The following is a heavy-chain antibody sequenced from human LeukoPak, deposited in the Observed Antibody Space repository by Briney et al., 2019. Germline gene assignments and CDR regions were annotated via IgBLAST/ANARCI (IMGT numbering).Heavy chain of an antibody. J-gene: IGHJ4*02. CDR2: INHSGST. CDR3: ARGHSVYLRLGSYYN. Sequence: SETLSLTCAVYGGSFSGYYWSWIRQPPGKGLEWIGEINHSGSTNYNPSLKSRVTISVDTSKNQFSLKLSSVTAADTAVYYWARGHSVYLRLGSYYNGGQGPLVTVSS. D-gene: IGHD3-10*01. V-gene: IGHV4-34*01. CDR1: GGSFSGYY.